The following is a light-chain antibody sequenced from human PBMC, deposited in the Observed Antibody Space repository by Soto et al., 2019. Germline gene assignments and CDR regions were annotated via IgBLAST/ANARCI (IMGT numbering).Light chain of an antibody. J-gene: IGLJ1*01. CDR1: LSDVGGYKY. Sequence: QSALTQPASVSGSPGQSITISCTGTLSDVGGYKYVSWYQHHPGKGPKLMLYDVSNRPSGVSNRFSGSKSGNTASLTISGLQAEDEADYYCSSYTSSTTYVFGTGTKVTVL. CDR3: SSYTSSTTYV. V-gene: IGLV2-14*01. CDR2: DVS.